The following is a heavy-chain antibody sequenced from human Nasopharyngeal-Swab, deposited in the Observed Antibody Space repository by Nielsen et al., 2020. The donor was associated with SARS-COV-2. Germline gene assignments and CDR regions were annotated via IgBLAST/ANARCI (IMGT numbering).Heavy chain of an antibody. CDR1: GYTFTSYY. J-gene: IGHJ4*02. CDR2: INPSGGST. Sequence: ASVKVSCKASGYTFTSYYIHWVRQAPGQGLEWMGIINPSGGSTSYAQKFQGLVTMTRDTSTNTVYMELSSLRSEDTAVYYCAREMGYYGSGSYRPFDYWGQGTLVTVSS. CDR3: AREMGYYGSGSYRPFDY. D-gene: IGHD3-10*01. V-gene: IGHV1-46*01.